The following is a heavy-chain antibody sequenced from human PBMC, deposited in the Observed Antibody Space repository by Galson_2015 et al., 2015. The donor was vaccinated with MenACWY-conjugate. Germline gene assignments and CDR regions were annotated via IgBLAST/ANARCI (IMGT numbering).Heavy chain of an antibody. J-gene: IGHJ4*02. CDR3: ASKIQLWLSPDY. D-gene: IGHD5-18*01. V-gene: IGHV4-39*07. CDR1: GGSISSSSYY. CDR2: IYYSGST. Sequence: TLSLACTVSGGSISSSSYYWGWIRQPPGKGLEWIGSIYYSGSTYYNPSLKSRVTISVDASKNQFSLKLSSVTAADTAVYYCASKIQLWLSPDYWGQGTLVTVSS.